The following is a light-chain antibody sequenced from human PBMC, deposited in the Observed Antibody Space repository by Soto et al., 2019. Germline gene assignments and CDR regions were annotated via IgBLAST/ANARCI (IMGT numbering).Light chain of an antibody. V-gene: IGLV3-21*02. CDR3: QVWNSGSDQRYV. CDR1: DIGSKS. CDR2: DDS. J-gene: IGLJ1*01. Sequence: SYELTQPPSVSVAPGQTARITCGGSDIGSKSVHWYQQKPGQAPVLVVYDDSDRPSGIPGRFSGSNSGNTATLTISRVEAGDEADYYCQVWNSGSDQRYVFGAGTQLTVL.